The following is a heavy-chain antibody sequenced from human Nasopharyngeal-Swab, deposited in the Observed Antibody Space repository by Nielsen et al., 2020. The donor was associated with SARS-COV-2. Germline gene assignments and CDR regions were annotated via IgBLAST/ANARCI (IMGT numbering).Heavy chain of an antibody. J-gene: IGHJ4*02. D-gene: IGHD6-13*01. Sequence: WIRQPPGKGLEWIGSIYYSGSTYYNPSLKSRVTISVDTSKNQFSLKLSSVAAADTAVYYCARSEAEDYSSSWYDYWGRGTLVTVSP. CDR3: ARSEAEDYSSSWYDY. CDR2: IYYSGST. V-gene: IGHV4-39*01.